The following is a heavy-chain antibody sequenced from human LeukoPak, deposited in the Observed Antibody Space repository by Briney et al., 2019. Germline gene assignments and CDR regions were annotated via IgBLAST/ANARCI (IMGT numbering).Heavy chain of an antibody. V-gene: IGHV3-23*01. D-gene: IGHD2-21*02. J-gene: IGHJ3*02. CDR1: GFTFSDYY. CDR3: AKGGDPGNPAAFDI. CDR2: ISGSGGST. Sequence: GGSLRLSCAASGFTFSDYYMSWIRQAPGKGLEWVSAISGSGGSTYYADSVKGRFTISRDNSKNTLYLQMNSLRAEDTAVYYCAKGGDPGNPAAFDIWGQGTMVTVSS.